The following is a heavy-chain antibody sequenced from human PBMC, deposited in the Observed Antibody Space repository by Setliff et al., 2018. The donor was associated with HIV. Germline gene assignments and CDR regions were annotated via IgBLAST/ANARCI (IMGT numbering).Heavy chain of an antibody. Sequence: ASVKVSCKASGYTLTSYPMHWVRQAPGQGLEWMGVINTSGGSAGYAEKFRGRVTMTRDTSTNTVYMDLRNLRSEDTAVYYCARDPAPSSSASYFQHWGQGTPVTVSS. CDR2: INTSGGSA. J-gene: IGHJ1*01. CDR1: GYTLTSYP. D-gene: IGHD6-6*01. V-gene: IGHV1-46*01. CDR3: ARDPAPSSSASYFQH.